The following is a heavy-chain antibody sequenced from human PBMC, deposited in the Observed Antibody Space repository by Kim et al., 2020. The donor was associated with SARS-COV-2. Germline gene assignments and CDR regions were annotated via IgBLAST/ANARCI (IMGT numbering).Heavy chain of an antibody. D-gene: IGHD4-17*01. CDR2: SP. V-gene: IGHV4-59*08. Sequence: SPNSTPSLKSRVTISVDTSKNQFSLKLSSVTAADTAVYYCARHDGYYMDVWGKGTTVTVSS. CDR3: ARHDGYYMDV. J-gene: IGHJ6*03.